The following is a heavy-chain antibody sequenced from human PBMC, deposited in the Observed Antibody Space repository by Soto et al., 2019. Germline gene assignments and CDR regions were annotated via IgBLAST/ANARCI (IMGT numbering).Heavy chain of an antibody. J-gene: IGHJ3*02. CDR1: GGSISSSSYY. CDR3: ARLPYYYDDAFDI. D-gene: IGHD3-22*01. V-gene: IGHV4-39*01. Sequence: TSETLSLTCTVSGGSISSSSYYWGWIRQPPGKGLEWIGSIYYSGSTYYNPSLKSRVTISVDTSKNQFSLKLSSVTAADTAVYYCARLPYYYDDAFDIWGQGTMVTVSS. CDR2: IYYSGST.